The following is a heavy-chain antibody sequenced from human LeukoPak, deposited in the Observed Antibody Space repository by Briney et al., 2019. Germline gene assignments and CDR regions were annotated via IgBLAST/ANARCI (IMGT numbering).Heavy chain of an antibody. D-gene: IGHD6-13*01. Sequence: GGSLRLSCAASGFSFSSHWMSWVRQAPGKGLEWVANINQAGSEKYYVDSVKGRFTISRDNAKNSLYLQMNSLRAEDTAVYFCALQRTLWQQLLDYWGQGTLVTVSS. CDR3: ALQRTLWQQLLDY. V-gene: IGHV3-7*03. CDR1: GFSFSSHW. J-gene: IGHJ4*02. CDR2: INQAGSEK.